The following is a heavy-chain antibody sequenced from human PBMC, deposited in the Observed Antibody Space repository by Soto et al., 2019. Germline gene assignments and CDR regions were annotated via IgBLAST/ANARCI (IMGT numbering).Heavy chain of an antibody. D-gene: IGHD3-10*01. CDR2: ISSSSSYI. Sequence: EVQVVESGGGLVKPGGSLRLSCAASGFTFSGYSMNWVRQAPGKGLECISSISSSSSYIDYADSVKGRFTISRDNAKNSLYLQMNSPRAEDTAVYYCARVSSYYPDYWGQGTMVTVSS. J-gene: IGHJ4*02. CDR1: GFTFSGYS. CDR3: ARVSSYYPDY. V-gene: IGHV3-21*01.